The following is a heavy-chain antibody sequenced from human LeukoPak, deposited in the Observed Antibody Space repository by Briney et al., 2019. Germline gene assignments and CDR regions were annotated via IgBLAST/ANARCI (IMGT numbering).Heavy chain of an antibody. CDR3: ARGWIRDTYRHTPDDY. D-gene: IGHD3-16*02. J-gene: IGHJ4*02. CDR2: IIPIFGTA. Sequence: SVKVSCKASGGTFSSYAISWVRQAPGQGLEWMGGIIPIFGTANYAQKFHGRVTITADESTSTAYMELSSLRSEDTAVYYCARGWIRDTYRHTPDDYWGQGTLVTVSS. V-gene: IGHV1-69*13. CDR1: GGTFSSYA.